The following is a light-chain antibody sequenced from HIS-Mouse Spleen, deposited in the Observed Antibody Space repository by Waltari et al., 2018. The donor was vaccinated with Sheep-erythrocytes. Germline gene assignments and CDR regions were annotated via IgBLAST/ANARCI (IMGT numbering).Light chain of an antibody. Sequence: QSALTQPPSASWSPGQSVTTSCTGNRSHVGGYNYVSWYQQHPGKAPKLMIYDVSKRPSGVPDRFSGSKSGNTASLTISGLQAEDEADYYCCSYAGSYTYVFGTGTKVTVL. CDR1: RSHVGGYNY. V-gene: IGLV2-11*01. J-gene: IGLJ1*01. CDR2: DVS. CDR3: CSYAGSYTYV.